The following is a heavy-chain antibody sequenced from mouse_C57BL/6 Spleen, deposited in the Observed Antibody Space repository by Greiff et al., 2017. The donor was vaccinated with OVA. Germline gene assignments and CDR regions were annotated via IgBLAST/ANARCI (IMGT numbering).Heavy chain of an antibody. D-gene: IGHD1-1*01. CDR1: GFSLTSYG. CDR2: IWGDGST. V-gene: IGHV2-3*01. Sequence: VQLQESGPGLVAPSPSLSITCTVSGFSLTSYGVSWVRQPPGQGLEWLGVIWGDGSTTSHSTLISRLSISKDNSKSQVFLKLNSLQTDDTATYYCAKKDYGYAMDYWGQGTSVTVAS. CDR3: AKKDYGYAMDY. J-gene: IGHJ4*01.